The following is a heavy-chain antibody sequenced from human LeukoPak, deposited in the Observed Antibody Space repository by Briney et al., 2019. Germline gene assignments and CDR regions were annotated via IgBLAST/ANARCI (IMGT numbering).Heavy chain of an antibody. D-gene: IGHD4-17*01. Sequence: PGGSLRLSCAASGFTFSNAWMSWVRQAPGKGLEWVAFIRYDGSNKYYADSVKDRFTISRDNSKNTLYLQMNSLRAEDTAVYYCAKDDYGDYTPPFDYWGQGALVTVSS. V-gene: IGHV3-30*02. J-gene: IGHJ4*02. CDR1: GFTFSNAW. CDR2: IRYDGSNK. CDR3: AKDDYGDYTPPFDY.